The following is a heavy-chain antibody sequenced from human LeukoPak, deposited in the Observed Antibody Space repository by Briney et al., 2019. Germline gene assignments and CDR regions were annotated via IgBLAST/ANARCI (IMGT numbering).Heavy chain of an antibody. CDR3: ARDKIILGFAFDI. J-gene: IGHJ3*02. CDR1: GFTFSSYA. CDR2: ISYDGSNK. Sequence: GGSLRLSCAASGFTFSSYAMHWVRQAPGKGLEWVAVISYDGSNKYYADSVKGRFTISRDNSKNTLYLQMNSLRAEDTAVYYCARDKIILGFAFDIWGQGTMVTVSS. V-gene: IGHV3-30*04. D-gene: IGHD3-9*01.